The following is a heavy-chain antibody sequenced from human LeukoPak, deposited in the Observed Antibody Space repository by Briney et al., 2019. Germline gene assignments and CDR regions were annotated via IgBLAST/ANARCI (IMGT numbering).Heavy chain of an antibody. CDR2: IYPGESDT. Sequence: GDSLKISCKGSGFRFSDYWIAWVRQMPGKGLGWLGIIYPGESDTRYSPSFQGQVTISADRSITTAYLQWSSLKAADTAIYYCARHVGGPNWFDPWGQGTLFTVSS. J-gene: IGHJ5*02. CDR1: GFRFSDYW. D-gene: IGHD3-16*01. V-gene: IGHV5-51*01. CDR3: ARHVGGPNWFDP.